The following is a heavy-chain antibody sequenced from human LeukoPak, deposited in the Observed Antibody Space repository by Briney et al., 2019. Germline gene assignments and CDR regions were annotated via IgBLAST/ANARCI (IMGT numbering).Heavy chain of an antibody. Sequence: GGSLRLSCAASGFTFSSYWMHWVRQAPGKGLVWVSRINTDGSNTDYGDSVKGRFTISRDNAKNTLYLQMNSLRAEDTAVYCCAREVASPTRWFDPWGQGTLVTVSS. J-gene: IGHJ5*02. V-gene: IGHV3-74*01. D-gene: IGHD2-15*01. CDR2: INTDGSNT. CDR3: AREVASPTRWFDP. CDR1: GFTFSSYW.